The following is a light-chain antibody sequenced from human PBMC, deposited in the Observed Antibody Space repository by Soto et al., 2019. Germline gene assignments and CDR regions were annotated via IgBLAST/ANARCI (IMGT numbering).Light chain of an antibody. CDR3: QQADTFPIT. CDR1: QSISRS. CDR2: AAS. Sequence: DIQMTQSPSSVSASVGDRVTISCQASQSISRSLAWYQQKPGKAPKLLIYAASSLQSGVPSRFSGSGFGTDFTLTISSLQPEDSAIYYCQQADTFPITFGQGTRLEIK. V-gene: IGKV1D-12*01. J-gene: IGKJ5*01.